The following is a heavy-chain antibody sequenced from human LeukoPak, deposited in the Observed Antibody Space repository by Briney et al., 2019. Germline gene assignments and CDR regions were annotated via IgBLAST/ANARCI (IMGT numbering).Heavy chain of an antibody. Sequence: ASVKVSCKASGYTFTSYDINWVRQATGQGLEWMGWMNPNSGNAGYAQKFQGRVTMTRNTSISTAYMELSSLRSEDTAVYYCASPYGDYPLAYYYGMDVWGQGTTVTVSS. CDR2: MNPNSGNA. D-gene: IGHD4-17*01. V-gene: IGHV1-8*01. CDR3: ASPYGDYPLAYYYGMDV. J-gene: IGHJ6*02. CDR1: GYTFTSYD.